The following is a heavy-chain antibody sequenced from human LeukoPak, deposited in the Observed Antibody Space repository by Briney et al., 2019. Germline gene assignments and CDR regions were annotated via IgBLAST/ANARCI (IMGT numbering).Heavy chain of an antibody. J-gene: IGHJ4*02. CDR3: ARHGSLNGYSGWYIY. CDR2: IDPSDSYT. Sequence: GESLKISCKGSGYSSTSYWISWVRQMPGKGLEWMGRIDPSDSYTNYSPSFQGHVAISADKSISTAYLQWSSLKASDTAMYYCARHGSLNGYSGWYIYWGQGTLVTVSS. CDR1: GYSSTSYW. D-gene: IGHD6-19*01. V-gene: IGHV5-10-1*01.